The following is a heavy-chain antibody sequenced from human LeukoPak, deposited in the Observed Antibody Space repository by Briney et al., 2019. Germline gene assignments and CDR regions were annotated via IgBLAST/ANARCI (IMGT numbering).Heavy chain of an antibody. Sequence: GGSLRLSCAASGFTFSNYWMNWVRQAPGKGLEWLANIKQDGSEKYYVDSVKGRFTISRDNTKNSVYLQMNSLRAEDTAVYYCARPSPDRGYRYGLDFRGQGTLGTVSS. CDR3: ARPSPDRGYRYGLDF. D-gene: IGHD5-18*01. V-gene: IGHV3-7*01. CDR1: GFTFSNYW. J-gene: IGHJ4*02. CDR2: IKQDGSEK.